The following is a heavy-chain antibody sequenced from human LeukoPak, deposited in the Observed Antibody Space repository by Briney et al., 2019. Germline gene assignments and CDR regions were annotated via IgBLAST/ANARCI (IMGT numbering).Heavy chain of an antibody. CDR3: ARVGSSGSCPDY. Sequence: GGSLRLPCATSGFNFRSYWMSWLRQAPGKGLQWAANIKHDGSEKHYVDSVKGRFTISGDNAKNSLYLEMNSLRAEDTAVYYCARVGSSGSCPDYWGQGTLVTVSS. J-gene: IGHJ4*02. CDR1: GFNFRSYW. CDR2: IKHDGSEK. V-gene: IGHV3-7*01. D-gene: IGHD3-22*01.